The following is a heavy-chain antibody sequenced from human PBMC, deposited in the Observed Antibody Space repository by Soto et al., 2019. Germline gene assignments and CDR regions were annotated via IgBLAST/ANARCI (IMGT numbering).Heavy chain of an antibody. V-gene: IGHV4-30-4*02. CDR3: ARARGYCTNGVCYIDY. D-gene: IGHD2-8*01. CDR1: GGSISSGDYY. J-gene: IGHJ4*02. Sequence: SDTLSLTCTVSGGSISSGDYYWSWIRQPPGKGLEWIGYIYYSGSTYYNPSLKSRVTISVDTSKNQFSLKLSSVTAADTAVYYCARARGYCTNGVCYIDYWGQGTLVTVS. CDR2: IYYSGST.